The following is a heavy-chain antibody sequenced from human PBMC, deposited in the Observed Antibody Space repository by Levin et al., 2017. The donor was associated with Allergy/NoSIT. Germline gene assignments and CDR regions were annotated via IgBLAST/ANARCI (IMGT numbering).Heavy chain of an antibody. V-gene: IGHV3-30*18. CDR1: GFTFSSYG. Sequence: SGGSLRLSCAASGFTFSSYGMHWVRQAPGKGLEWVAVISYDGSNKYYADSVKGRFTISRDNSKNTLYLQMNSLRAEDTAVYYCAKESATQDYYYYGMDVGGKGTTVTVSS. CDR2: ISYDGSNK. CDR3: AKESATQDYYYYGMDV. J-gene: IGHJ6*04.